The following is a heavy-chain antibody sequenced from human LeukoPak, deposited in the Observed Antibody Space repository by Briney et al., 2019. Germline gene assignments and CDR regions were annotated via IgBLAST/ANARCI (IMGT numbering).Heavy chain of an antibody. Sequence: PSETLSLTCTVSGGSISSYYWSWIRRPAGKGLEWIGHIYTSGSTNYNPSLKSRVTMSLDTSKNQFSLKLSPVTAADTAVYYCAREGSGNNYNRYYFDYWGQGTLVTVSS. D-gene: IGHD3-10*01. CDR2: IYTSGST. V-gene: IGHV4-4*07. CDR3: AREGSGNNYNRYYFDY. CDR1: GGSISSYY. J-gene: IGHJ4*02.